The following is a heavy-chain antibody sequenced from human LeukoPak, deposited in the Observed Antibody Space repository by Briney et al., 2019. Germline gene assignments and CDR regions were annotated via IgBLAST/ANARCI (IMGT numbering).Heavy chain of an antibody. CDR3: AEAAAGTVAFDI. D-gene: IGHD6-13*01. CDR1: GGSISSYY. V-gene: IGHV4-59*08. CDR2: IYYSGST. Sequence: SETLSLTCTVSGGSISSYYWSWIRQPPGKGLEWIGYIYYSGSTNYNPSLKSRVTISVDTSKNQFSLKLSSVTAADTAVYYCAEAAAGTVAFDIWGQGTMVTVSS. J-gene: IGHJ3*02.